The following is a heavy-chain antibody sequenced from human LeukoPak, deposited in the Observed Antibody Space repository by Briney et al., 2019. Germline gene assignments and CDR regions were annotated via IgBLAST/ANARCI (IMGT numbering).Heavy chain of an antibody. J-gene: IGHJ6*03. D-gene: IGHD6-13*01. CDR3: ARGVVESSSWYFPHYYYYYMDV. Sequence: SGGSLRLSCAASGFTFSSYWMSWVRQAPGKGLEWVANIKQDGSEKYYVDSVKGRFTISRDNAKNSLYLQMNSLRAGDTAVYYCARGVVESSSWYFPHYYYYYMDVWGKGTTVTVSS. V-gene: IGHV3-7*04. CDR1: GFTFSSYW. CDR2: IKQDGSEK.